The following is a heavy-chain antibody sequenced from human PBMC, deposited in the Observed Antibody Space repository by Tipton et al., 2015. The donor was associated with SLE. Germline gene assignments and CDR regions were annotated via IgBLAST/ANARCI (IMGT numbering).Heavy chain of an antibody. CDR1: GYTFTGYY. J-gene: IGHJ4*02. D-gene: IGHD1-26*01. CDR3: ARMAELVGATSYYFDY. Sequence: QVQLVQSGAEVKKPGASVKVSCKASGYTFTGYYMHWVRQAPGQGLEWMGWINPNSGGTNYAQKFQGRVTMTRDTSISTAYMELSRLRSDDTAVYYCARMAELVGATSYYFDYWGQGTLVTVSS. CDR2: INPNSGGT. V-gene: IGHV1-2*02.